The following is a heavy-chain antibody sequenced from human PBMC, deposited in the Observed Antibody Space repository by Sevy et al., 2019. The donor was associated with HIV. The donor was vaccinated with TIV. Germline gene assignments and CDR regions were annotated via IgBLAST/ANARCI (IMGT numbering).Heavy chain of an antibody. CDR3: HAASQGS. CDR1: GLTFTNYA. J-gene: IGHJ5*02. D-gene: IGHD6-25*01. CDR2: ISESGGRT. Sequence: GGSLRLSCAASGLTFTNYAMTWVRQAPGKGLEWVSGISESGGRTYYADSVKGRFTISRDNAKNTLYLQMNNLRVEDTALYYCHAASQGSWGQGTLVTVSS. V-gene: IGHV3-23*01.